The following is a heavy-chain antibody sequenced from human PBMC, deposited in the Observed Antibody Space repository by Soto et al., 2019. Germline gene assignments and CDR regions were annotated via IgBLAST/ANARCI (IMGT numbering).Heavy chain of an antibody. V-gene: IGHV3-30*18. CDR3: VKGSEVARQELDY. Sequence: QVQLVESGGGVVQPGRSLRLSCAASGFSFSNCGMHWVRQAPGKGLEWVAAISFDGNDKYYSESAKGRFTITRDNSKNTLFLQMNSLRVEDTAVYYCVKGSEVARQELDYWGQGTLVTVSS. CDR2: ISFDGNDK. D-gene: IGHD2-15*01. CDR1: GFSFSNCG. J-gene: IGHJ4*02.